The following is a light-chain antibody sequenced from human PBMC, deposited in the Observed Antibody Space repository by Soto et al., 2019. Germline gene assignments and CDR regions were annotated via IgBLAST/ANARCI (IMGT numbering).Light chain of an antibody. CDR3: AAWDASLIGWV. J-gene: IGLJ3*02. Sequence: QSVLTQPPSASGTPGQRVTISCSGGSSNIGSNTVNWYQQLPGTAPKLLIYLNNQRPSGVPDRFSGSKSGTSASLAISGLQSEDEADYFCAAWDASLIGWVFGGGTKLTVL. V-gene: IGLV1-44*01. CDR1: SSNIGSNT. CDR2: LNN.